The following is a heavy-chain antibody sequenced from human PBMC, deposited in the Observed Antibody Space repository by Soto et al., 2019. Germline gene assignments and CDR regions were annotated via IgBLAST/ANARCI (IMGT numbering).Heavy chain of an antibody. Sequence: PGGSLRLSCAASGFTFSNAWMRWVRKATGKGLEWVGRIKSKTDGGTTDYAAPVKGRFTISRDDSKSTLYLQMNSLKTEDTAVYCCTTGRIEDQDYWGERILVTGSS. V-gene: IGHV3-15*01. CDR1: GFTFSNAW. D-gene: IGHD1-26*01. CDR3: TTGRIEDQDY. J-gene: IGHJ4*01. CDR2: IKSKTDGGTT.